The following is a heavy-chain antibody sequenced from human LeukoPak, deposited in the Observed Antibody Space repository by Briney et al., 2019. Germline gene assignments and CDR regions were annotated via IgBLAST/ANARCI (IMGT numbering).Heavy chain of an antibody. CDR2: ISWNSGSI. D-gene: IGHD2-15*01. CDR3: ARDWSRYC. J-gene: IGHJ4*02. V-gene: IGHV3-9*01. CDR1: GFTFDDYA. Sequence: GGSLRLSCAGSGFTFDDYAMHWVRHAPGKGLEWVSCISWNSGSIVYADSVRGRLTISRDNAKNSLYLQMNSLRAEDTAVYYCARDWSRYCRGRGTLVTVSS.